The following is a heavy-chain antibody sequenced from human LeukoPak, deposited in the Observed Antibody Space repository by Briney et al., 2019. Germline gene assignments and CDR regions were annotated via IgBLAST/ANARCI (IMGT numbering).Heavy chain of an antibody. J-gene: IGHJ5*02. V-gene: IGHV1-69*05. CDR3: ARGPYYGSGSYKPLGWFDP. D-gene: IGHD3-10*01. CDR1: GGTFSSYA. CDR2: IIPIFGTA. Sequence: GSSVKVSCKASGGTFSSYAISWVRQAPGQGLEWIGGIIPIFGTANYAQKFQGRVTITTDESTSTAYMELSSLRSEDTAVYYCARGPYYGSGSYKPLGWFDPWGQGTLVTVSS.